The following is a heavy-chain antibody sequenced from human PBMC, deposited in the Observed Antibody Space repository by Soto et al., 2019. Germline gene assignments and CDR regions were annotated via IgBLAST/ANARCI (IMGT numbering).Heavy chain of an antibody. CDR2: IKSKTDGGTT. Sequence: PGGSLRLSCGASGFTFSNAWMSWVRQAPGKGLEWVGRIKSKTDGGTTDYAAPVKGRFTISRDDSKNTLYLQMNSLKTEDTAVYYCTTLNYDYIWGSYRYTGEWVYFDYWGQGTLVTVSS. J-gene: IGHJ4*02. D-gene: IGHD3-16*02. CDR3: TTLNYDYIWGSYRYTGEWVYFDY. V-gene: IGHV3-15*01. CDR1: GFTFSNAW.